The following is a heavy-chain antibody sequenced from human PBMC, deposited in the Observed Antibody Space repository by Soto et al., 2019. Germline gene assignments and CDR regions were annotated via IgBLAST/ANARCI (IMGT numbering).Heavy chain of an antibody. CDR1: GDSVSSNSAA. Sequence: QVRLQESGPGLVKPSQTLSLTCVISGDSVSSNSAAWNWIRQSPSRGLEWLGRTYYRTRWYYDYAVSVRSRITVNPDTSKNQFSLQLTSVTPEDTAVYYCAGTTSHYWYYMDVWGKGTTVTVSS. CDR2: TYYRTRWYY. J-gene: IGHJ6*03. CDR3: AGTTSHYWYYMDV. V-gene: IGHV6-1*01. D-gene: IGHD1-7*01.